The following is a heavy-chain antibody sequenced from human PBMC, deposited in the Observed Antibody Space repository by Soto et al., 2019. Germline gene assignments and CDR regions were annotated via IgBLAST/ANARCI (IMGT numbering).Heavy chain of an antibody. J-gene: IGHJ4*02. CDR3: AKDLDLTRYYDILTGQMGFDY. CDR2: ISYDGSNK. CDR1: GFTFSSYA. V-gene: IGHV3-30-3*01. D-gene: IGHD3-9*01. Sequence: VGSLRLSCAASGFTFSSYAMHWVRQAPGKGLEWVAVISYDGSNKYYADSVKGRFTISRDNSKNTLYLQMNSLRAEDTAVYYCAKDLDLTRYYDILTGQMGFDYWGQGTLVTVSS.